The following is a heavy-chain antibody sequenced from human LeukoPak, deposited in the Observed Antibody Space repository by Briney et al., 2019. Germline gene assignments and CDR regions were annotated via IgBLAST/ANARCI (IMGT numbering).Heavy chain of an antibody. CDR3: ARDRMGSSWYNGMDA. CDR1: GFTFSSYS. D-gene: IGHD6-13*01. J-gene: IGHJ6*02. V-gene: IGHV3-21*01. CDR2: ISSSSSYI. Sequence: GGSLRLSCAASGFTFSSYSMNWVRQAPGKGLEWVSSISSSSSYIYYADSVKGRFTISRDNAKNSLYLQMNSLRAEDTAVYYCARDRMGSSWYNGMDAWGQGTTVTVSS.